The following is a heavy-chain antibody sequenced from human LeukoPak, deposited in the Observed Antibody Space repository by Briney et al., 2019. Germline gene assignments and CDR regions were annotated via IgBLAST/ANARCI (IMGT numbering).Heavy chain of an antibody. CDR3: ARGSTGYYYYYYMDV. J-gene: IGHJ6*03. Sequence: GGSLRLSCAASGFTFSSYVMHWVRQAPGKGLEWVAVLWYDGSNKYCADSVKGRFTISRDNAKNSLYLQMNSLRAEDTAVYYCARGSTGYYYYYYMDVWGKGTTVTVSS. CDR1: GFTFSSYV. CDR2: LWYDGSNK. V-gene: IGHV3-33*01.